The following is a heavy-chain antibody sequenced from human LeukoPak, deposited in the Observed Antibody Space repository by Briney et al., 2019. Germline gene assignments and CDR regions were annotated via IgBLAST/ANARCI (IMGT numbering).Heavy chain of an antibody. V-gene: IGHV4-59*01. CDR3: ARSPYGSGSYYFDY. CDR2: IYHSGST. J-gene: IGHJ4*02. D-gene: IGHD3-10*01. CDR1: GGSMSSYY. Sequence: SETLSLTCSVSGGSMSSYYWSWIRQSPGKGLEWIGYIYHSGSTDYNSSLKSRVTISEDTSKKQFSLKVSSVTAADTAVYYCARSPYGSGSYYFDYWGQGTLVTVSS.